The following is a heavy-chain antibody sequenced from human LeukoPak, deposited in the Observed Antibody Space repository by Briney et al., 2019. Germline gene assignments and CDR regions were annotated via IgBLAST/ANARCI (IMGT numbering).Heavy chain of an antibody. CDR1: GGSFSGYY. CDR3: AGSRPITVTTKPCYFDY. J-gene: IGHJ4*02. Sequence: SETLSLTCAVYGGSFSGYYWSWIRQPPGKGLEWIGEINHSGSTNYNPSLKSRVTISVDTSKNQFSLKLSSVTAADTAVYYCAGSRPITVTTKPCYFDYWGQGTLVTVSS. V-gene: IGHV4-34*01. CDR2: INHSGST. D-gene: IGHD4-11*01.